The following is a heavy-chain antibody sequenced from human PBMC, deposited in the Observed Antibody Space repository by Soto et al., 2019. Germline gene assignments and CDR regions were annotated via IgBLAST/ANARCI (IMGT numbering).Heavy chain of an antibody. V-gene: IGHV4-4*02. J-gene: IGHJ4*02. Sequence: SETLSLTCNVSGGSITNNNWWSWVRQPPGKGLEWIGAIYHSGHTSFNPSLKSRATLSLDYSDNQFSLKLTSATAADTAIYYCASIAYIVSGFDYWGQGTLVTVSS. CDR1: GGSITNNNW. CDR2: IYHSGHT. D-gene: IGHD2-15*01. CDR3: ASIAYIVSGFDY.